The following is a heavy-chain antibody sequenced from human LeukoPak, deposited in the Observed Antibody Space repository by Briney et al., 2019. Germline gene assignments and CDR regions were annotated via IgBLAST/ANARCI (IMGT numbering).Heavy chain of an antibody. Sequence: GGSLRLSCAASGFTFSSYWMSWVRQAPGKGLEWVSAISSTDAGTYHADSVRGRFTISRDSSKNTLYLQMNSLRAEDAAVYYCAKAPVTSCRGAYCYPFDYWGQGTLVTVSS. D-gene: IGHD2-21*01. CDR1: GFTFSSYW. CDR2: ISSTDAGT. J-gene: IGHJ4*02. CDR3: AKAPVTSCRGAYCYPFDY. V-gene: IGHV3-23*01.